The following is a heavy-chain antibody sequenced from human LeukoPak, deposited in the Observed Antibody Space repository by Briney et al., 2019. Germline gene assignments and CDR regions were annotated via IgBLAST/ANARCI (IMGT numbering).Heavy chain of an antibody. CDR3: AREVANWAYFDY. J-gene: IGHJ4*02. CDR2: INPSGGST. CDR1: GYTFTSYY. Sequence: ASVKVSCKASGYTFTSYYMHWVRQAPGQGLEWMGIINPSGGSTSYAQKFQGRVTMTRDTSTSTVYMELSSLRSEDAAVYYCAREVANWAYFDYWGQGTLVTVSS. D-gene: IGHD7-27*01. V-gene: IGHV1-46*01.